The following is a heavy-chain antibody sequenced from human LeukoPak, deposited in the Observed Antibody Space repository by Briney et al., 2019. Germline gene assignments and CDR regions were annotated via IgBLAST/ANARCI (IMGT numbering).Heavy chain of an antibody. J-gene: IGHJ4*02. V-gene: IGHV3-23*01. D-gene: IGHD6-19*01. Sequence: PGGSLRLSCTASGFTFSNYAMSWVRQAPGKGLEWVSAISGSGISTYYADSVQGRFTISRDNSKNTLHLQMNSLRSEDTAVYYCAKDPKQWLVDYWGQGTLVTASS. CDR1: GFTFSNYA. CDR3: AKDPKQWLVDY. CDR2: ISGSGIST.